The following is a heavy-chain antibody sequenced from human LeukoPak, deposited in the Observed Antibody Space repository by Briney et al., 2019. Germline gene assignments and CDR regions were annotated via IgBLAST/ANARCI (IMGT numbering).Heavy chain of an antibody. CDR2: MSPHSGNT. CDR3: ARNTYGYKFSMDV. V-gene: IGHV1-8*01. D-gene: IGHD5-24*01. Sequence: ASVKVSCKASGYTFTSYDINWVRQAPGQGLNWLGWMSPHSGNTGYAQKLQGRVTLTRDASISTAYMELRSLRSDDTAVYYCARNTYGYKFSMDVWGKGTTVTVSS. J-gene: IGHJ6*03. CDR1: GYTFTSYD.